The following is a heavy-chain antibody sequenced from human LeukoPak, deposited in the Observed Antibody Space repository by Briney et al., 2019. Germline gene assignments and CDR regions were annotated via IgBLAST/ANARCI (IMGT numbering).Heavy chain of an antibody. CDR2: INHSGST. CDR1: GGSFSGYY. Sequence: SETLSLTCAVYGGSFSGYYWSWIRKPPGKGLEWIGEINHSGSTNYNPSLKSRVTISVGTSRTQFSLRLSSVTAADTAVYYCTRGTNYYNYGMDVWGQGTTVTVSS. J-gene: IGHJ6*02. D-gene: IGHD3-3*01. V-gene: IGHV4-34*01. CDR3: TRGTNYYNYGMDV.